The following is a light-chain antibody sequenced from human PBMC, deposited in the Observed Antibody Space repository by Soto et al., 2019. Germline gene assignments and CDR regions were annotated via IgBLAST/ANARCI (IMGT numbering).Light chain of an antibody. V-gene: IGLV7-46*01. J-gene: IGLJ3*02. CDR1: TGADTSGHY. CDR3: LLSYSGASWV. Sequence: QAVVTQEPSLTVSPGGTVTLTCGSSTGADTSGHYPYWFQQKPGQAPRTLIYDTSNKHSWTPARFSGSLLGGKAALTLSGAQPEDEAEYYCLLSYSGASWVFGGGTKVTVL. CDR2: DTS.